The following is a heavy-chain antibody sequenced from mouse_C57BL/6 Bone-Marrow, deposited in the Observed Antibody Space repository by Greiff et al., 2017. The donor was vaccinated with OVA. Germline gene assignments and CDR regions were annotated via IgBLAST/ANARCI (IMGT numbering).Heavy chain of an antibody. D-gene: IGHD1-1*01. CDR2: IYPRSGNT. CDR1: GYTFTSYG. J-gene: IGHJ1*03. CDR3: ARKDYYGSRGWYFDV. Sequence: VQLQQSGAELARPGASVKLSCKASGYTFTSYGISWVKQRTGQGLGWIGEIYPRSGNTYYNEKFKGKATLTADKSSSTAYMELRSLTSEDSAVYFCARKDYYGSRGWYFDVWGTGTTVTVSS. V-gene: IGHV1-81*01.